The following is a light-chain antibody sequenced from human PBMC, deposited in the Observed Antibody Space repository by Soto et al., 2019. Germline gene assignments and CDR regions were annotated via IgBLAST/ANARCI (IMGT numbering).Light chain of an antibody. CDR3: QQTYSSLPT. J-gene: IGKJ4*01. CDR2: KAS. V-gene: IGKV1-5*03. Sequence: DIQMTQSPSTLSGSVGDRVTITCRASQTLSSWLAWYQQNPGKAPKLLIYKASTLKSGVPSRFSGSVSGTEFTLTISSLQHDDFETYSCQQTYSSLPTLGGGTKVDIK. CDR1: QTLSSW.